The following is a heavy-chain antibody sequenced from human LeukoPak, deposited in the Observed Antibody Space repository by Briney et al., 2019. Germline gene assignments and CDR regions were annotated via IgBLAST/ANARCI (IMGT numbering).Heavy chain of an antibody. D-gene: IGHD6-13*01. Sequence: GASVKVSCKVSGYTLTELSMHWVRQAPGKGLEWMGGFGPEDGETIYAQKFQGRVTMTEDTSTDTAYMELSSLRSEDTAVYYCATPRGAAAANAAFDIWGQGTMVTVSS. V-gene: IGHV1-24*01. CDR1: GYTLTELS. CDR3: ATPRGAAAANAAFDI. J-gene: IGHJ3*02. CDR2: FGPEDGET.